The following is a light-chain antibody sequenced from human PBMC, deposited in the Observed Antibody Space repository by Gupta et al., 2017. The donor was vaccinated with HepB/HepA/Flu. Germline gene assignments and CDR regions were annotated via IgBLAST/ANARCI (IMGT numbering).Light chain of an antibody. CDR2: LEGSGSY. J-gene: IGLJ2*01. CDR1: SGHSSYI. Sequence: QPVLTKSSSASASLGSSVKLTCTLSSGHSSYIIAWHQQQPGKAPRYLMKLEGSGSYNKGSGVPDRFSGSSSGADRYLTISNLQSEDEADYYCETWDSNTVVFGGGTKLTVL. V-gene: IGLV4-60*03. CDR3: ETWDSNTVV.